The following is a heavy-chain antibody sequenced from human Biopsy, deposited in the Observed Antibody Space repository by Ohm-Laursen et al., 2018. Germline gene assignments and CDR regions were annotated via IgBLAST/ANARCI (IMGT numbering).Heavy chain of an antibody. CDR3: ARDRGYYSDRTVPGYFDL. CDR1: GASISSYY. CDR2: VYYTGST. V-gene: IGHV4-59*01. D-gene: IGHD3-22*01. J-gene: IGHJ2*01. Sequence: SDTLSLTCSVSGASISSYYWSWIRQPPGKGLQWIGYVYYTGSTDYNPSLQSRVTISVDTSKNHFPLRLRSVTPADTAIYYCARDRGYYSDRTVPGYFDLWGRGTLVTVSS.